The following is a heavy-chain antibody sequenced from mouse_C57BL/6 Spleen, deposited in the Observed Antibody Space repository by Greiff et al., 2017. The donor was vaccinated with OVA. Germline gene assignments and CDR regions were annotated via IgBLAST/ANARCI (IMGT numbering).Heavy chain of an antibody. CDR3: AGGDFDY. CDR1: GFTFSDYG. V-gene: IGHV5-17*01. CDR2: ISSGSSTI. Sequence: EVKLMESGGGLVKPGGSLKLSCAASGFTFSDYGMHWVRQAPEKGLEWVAYISSGSSTIYYADTVKGRFTISRDNAKNTLFLQMTSLRSEDTAMYYCAGGDFDYWGQGTTLTVSS. J-gene: IGHJ2*01.